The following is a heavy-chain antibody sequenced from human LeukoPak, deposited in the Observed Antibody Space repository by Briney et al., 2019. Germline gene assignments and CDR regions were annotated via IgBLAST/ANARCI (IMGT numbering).Heavy chain of an antibody. CDR1: GGSFSGYY. CDR2: INHSGST. Sequence: SETLSLTCAVYGGSFSGYYWSWIRQPPGKGLEWIGEINHSGSTNYNPSLKSRVTISVDTSKNQFSLKLSSVTAADTAVYYCARVAVAGTGGSYWGQGTLVTVSS. V-gene: IGHV4-34*01. D-gene: IGHD6-19*01. CDR3: ARVAVAGTGGSY. J-gene: IGHJ4*02.